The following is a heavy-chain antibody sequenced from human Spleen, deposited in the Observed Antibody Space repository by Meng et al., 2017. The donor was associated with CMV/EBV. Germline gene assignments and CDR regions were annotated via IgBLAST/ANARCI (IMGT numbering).Heavy chain of an antibody. D-gene: IGHD3-22*01. J-gene: IGHJ4*02. Sequence: GVGWSRQPPGKALEWLALIYWNDDKRYSPSLKSRLTITKDTSKNQVVLTMTNMDPVDTATYYCAHSSSSAYDYYYDSSGYYLYYFDYWGQGTLVTVSS. CDR1: G. CDR3: AHSSSSAYDYYYDSSGYYLYYFDY. CDR2: IYWNDDK. V-gene: IGHV2-5*01.